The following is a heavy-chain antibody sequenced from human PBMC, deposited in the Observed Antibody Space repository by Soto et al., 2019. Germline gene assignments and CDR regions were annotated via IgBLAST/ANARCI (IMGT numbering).Heavy chain of an antibody. CDR3: ARDDAFENENGFDV. Sequence: GGSLRLSCAGSGFTFGDSYMSWIRQAPGKGLEWLSYISPGSRYPAYADSVKGRFAISRDNAKRSLYLQMMSLTAEDTAIYYCARDDAFENENGFDVWGQGTMVTVSS. J-gene: IGHJ3*01. CDR2: ISPGSRYP. V-gene: IGHV3-11*06. CDR1: GFTFGDSY. D-gene: IGHD1-1*01.